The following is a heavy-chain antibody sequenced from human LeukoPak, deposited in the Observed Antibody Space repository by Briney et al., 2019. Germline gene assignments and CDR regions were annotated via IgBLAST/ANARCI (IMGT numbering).Heavy chain of an antibody. CDR3: ARDSLQIYYDSSGYHLDAFDN. J-gene: IGHJ3*02. CDR2: ISGYNGNT. Sequence: ASVKVSCKASGYTFTGYYMHWVRQAPGQGLEWMGWISGYNGNTKYAQKLQGRVTMTTDTSTSTAYVELRSLRSDDTAVYYCARDSLQIYYDSSGYHLDAFDNWGQGTMVTVSS. D-gene: IGHD3-22*01. CDR1: GYTFTGYY. V-gene: IGHV1-18*04.